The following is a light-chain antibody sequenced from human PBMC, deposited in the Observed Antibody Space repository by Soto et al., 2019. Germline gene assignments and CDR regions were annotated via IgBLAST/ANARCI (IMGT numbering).Light chain of an antibody. CDR2: DNN. Sequence: QSVLTQPPSVSAAPGQKVTISCSGSSSNIGNNYVSWYQQLPGTAPKVLIYDNNKRPSGIPDRFSGSKSGTSATLDITGLQTGDEADYYCGTWDSSLSAYVFGTGTKVTVL. J-gene: IGLJ1*01. CDR3: GTWDSSLSAYV. V-gene: IGLV1-51*01. CDR1: SSNIGNNY.